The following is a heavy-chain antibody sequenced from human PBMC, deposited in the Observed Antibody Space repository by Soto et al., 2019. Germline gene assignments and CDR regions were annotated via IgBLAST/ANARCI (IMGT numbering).Heavy chain of an antibody. J-gene: IGHJ5*02. CDR3: AKVRSSSCSSTSCYSCWFDP. D-gene: IGHD2-2*01. V-gene: IGHV3-7*01. Sequence: GGSLRLSCAVSGFTFSSYWMSWVRQAPGKWLEWVANIKQDGSQKYNVDSVKGRFTISRDNAKNSLSLQMNSLRAEDTAVYYCAKVRSSSCSSTSCYSCWFDPWGQGXLVTVYS. CDR2: IKQDGSQK. CDR1: GFTFSSYW.